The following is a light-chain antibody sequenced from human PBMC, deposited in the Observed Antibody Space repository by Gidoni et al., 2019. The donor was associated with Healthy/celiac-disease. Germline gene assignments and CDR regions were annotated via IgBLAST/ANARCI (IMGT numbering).Light chain of an antibody. CDR3: QQYYSTLLT. V-gene: IGKV4-1*01. CDR2: WAS. J-gene: IGKJ3*01. CDR1: QSVLYSSNNKNY. Sequence: DIVMTQSPDCMAVSLGERATINCKSSQSVLYSSNNKNYLAWYQQKPGQPPKLLIYWASTRESGVPDRFSGSGSGTDFTLTISSLQAEDVAVYYCQQYYSTLLTFGPGTKVDIK.